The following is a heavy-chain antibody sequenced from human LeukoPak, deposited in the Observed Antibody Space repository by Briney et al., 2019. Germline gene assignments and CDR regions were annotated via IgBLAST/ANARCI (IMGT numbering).Heavy chain of an antibody. Sequence: PGGSLRLSCAASRFPFTNHAMSWVRQPPGKGLEWVSAISNGNTYYADSVRGRFTISRDDSKNMVYLQMNSLRDEDTALYYCVREAGYCASVCLKSNWFDPWGQGTLVTVSS. CDR2: ISNGNT. D-gene: IGHD2-21*02. CDR3: VREAGYCASVCLKSNWFDP. J-gene: IGHJ5*02. CDR1: RFPFTNHA. V-gene: IGHV3-23*01.